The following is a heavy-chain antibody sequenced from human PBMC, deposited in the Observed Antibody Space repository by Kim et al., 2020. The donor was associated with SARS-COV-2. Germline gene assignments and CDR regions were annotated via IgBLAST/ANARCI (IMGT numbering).Heavy chain of an antibody. CDR2: ITYNGRKN. CDR3: VKDRAPDVYFDY. D-gene: IGHD3-10*01. V-gene: IGHV3-30*18. J-gene: IGHJ4*02. CDR1: GFTFRHYN. Sequence: GGSLRLSCAASGFTFRHYNMHWVRQAPGKGLEWVAAITYNGRKNYDAASVRGRFTISRDNSNNKLFLQMNGLRADDTAMYYCVKDRAPDVYFDYWGQGTLVTVSS.